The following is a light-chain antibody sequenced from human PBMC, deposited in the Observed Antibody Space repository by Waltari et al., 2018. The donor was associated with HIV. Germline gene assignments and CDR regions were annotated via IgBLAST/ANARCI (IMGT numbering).Light chain of an antibody. CDR1: SSDVGGYNF. J-gene: IGLJ1*01. V-gene: IGLV2-14*03. CDR2: DVS. CDR3: SSYTTSSTYV. Sequence: QSALTQPASVAGSPGQAITISCTGTSSDVGGYNFVSWYQQHPGKAPKLMIYDVSKRPSGVSNRFAGSKSGNTASLTISGLQAEDEADYSCSSYTTSSTYVFGTGTRVTVL.